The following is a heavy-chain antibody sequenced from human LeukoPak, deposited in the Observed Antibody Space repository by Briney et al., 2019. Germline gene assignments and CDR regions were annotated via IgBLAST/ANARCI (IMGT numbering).Heavy chain of an antibody. CDR3: ARTLWGSYRPLDY. V-gene: IGHV4-34*01. CDR2: INHSGST. Sequence: PSETLSLTCAVYGGSFSGYYWSWIRQPPGKGLEWVGEINHSGSTNYNPSLKSRVTISVDTSKNQFSLKLSSVTAADTAVSYCARTLWGSYRPLDYWGQGTLVTVS. J-gene: IGHJ4*02. D-gene: IGHD3-16*02. CDR1: GGSFSGYY.